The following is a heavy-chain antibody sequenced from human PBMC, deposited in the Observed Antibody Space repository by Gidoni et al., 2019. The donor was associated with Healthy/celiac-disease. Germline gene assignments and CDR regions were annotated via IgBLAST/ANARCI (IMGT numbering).Heavy chain of an antibody. J-gene: IGHJ3*02. CDR3: ARGCSGGSCYDAFDI. CDR1: GFTFSSYG. Sequence: QVQLVESGGGVVQPGRSRRLSCAASGFTFSSYGMHWVRQAPGKGLEWVAVIWYDGSNKYYADSVKGRFTISRDNSKNTLYLQMNSLRAEDTAVYYCARGCSGGSCYDAFDIWGQGTMVTVSS. CDR2: IWYDGSNK. D-gene: IGHD2-15*01. V-gene: IGHV3-33*01.